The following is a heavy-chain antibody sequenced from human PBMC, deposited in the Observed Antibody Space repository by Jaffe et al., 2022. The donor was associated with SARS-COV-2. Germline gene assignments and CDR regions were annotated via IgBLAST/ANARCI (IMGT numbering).Heavy chain of an antibody. CDR2: INTNTGNP. J-gene: IGHJ4*02. V-gene: IGHV7-4-1*02. Sequence: QEQLVQSGSELKNPGASVKISCKTYGYSFTNYPMNWVRQAPGQGLEWMGWINTNTGNPTYAPDFTGRFVFSLDTSVRTAYLHISRLEADDTAVYYCARGWGKDYWGQGTLVTVPS. CDR1: GYSFTNYP. D-gene: IGHD3-16*01. CDR3: ARGWGKDY.